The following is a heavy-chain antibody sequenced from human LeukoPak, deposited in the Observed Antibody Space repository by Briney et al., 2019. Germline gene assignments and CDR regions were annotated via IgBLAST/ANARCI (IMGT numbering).Heavy chain of an antibody. D-gene: IGHD3-10*01. J-gene: IGHJ4*02. CDR2: IHYSGST. CDR1: GDSFSSYY. CDR3: ARAVSVLGSGDY. Sequence: SETLSLTCTLSGDSFSSYYWSWIRQPPGKGLEWIGDIHYSGSTNYNPSLKSRVTMSVDMSKNQCSLKLRSVTAADTAVYYCARAVSVLGSGDYWGQGALVTVSS. V-gene: IGHV4-59*01.